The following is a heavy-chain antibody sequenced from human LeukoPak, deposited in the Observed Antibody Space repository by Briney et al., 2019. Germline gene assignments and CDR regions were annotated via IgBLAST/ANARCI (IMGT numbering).Heavy chain of an antibody. CDR2: IIPIFGTA. D-gene: IGHD6-19*01. CDR3: ARGRRQWLVNPDLDY. V-gene: IGHV1-69*06. CDR1: GGTFSSYA. J-gene: IGHJ4*02. Sequence: ASVKVSCKASGGTFSSYAISWVRQAPGQGLEWMGGIIPIFGTANYAQKFQGRVTITADKSTSTAYMELSSLRSEDTAVYYCARGRRQWLVNPDLDYWGQGTLVTVSS.